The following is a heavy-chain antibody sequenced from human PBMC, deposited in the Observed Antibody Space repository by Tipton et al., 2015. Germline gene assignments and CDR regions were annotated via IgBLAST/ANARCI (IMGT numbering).Heavy chain of an antibody. J-gene: IGHJ4*02. CDR1: SDSINKYY. D-gene: IGHD4-23*01. CDR2: IQYSGGT. CDR3: ARARGRHGGLFDS. Sequence: TLSLTCTVSSDSINKYYWSWIRQPPGKELEWIGYIQYSGGTNYNSSLESRVSISVDTSKTQFSLEMRSVTATDTAVYYCARARGRHGGLFDSWGQGSLVAVSS. V-gene: IGHV4-59*01.